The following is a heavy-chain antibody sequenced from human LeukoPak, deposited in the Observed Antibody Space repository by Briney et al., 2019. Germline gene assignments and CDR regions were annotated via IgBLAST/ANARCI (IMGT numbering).Heavy chain of an antibody. J-gene: IGHJ6*04. D-gene: IGHD4-23*01. V-gene: IGHV3-74*01. CDR1: GFTFSSYW. CDR2: INTDGSST. Sequence: GGSLRLSCAASGFTFSSYWMHWVRQAPGKGLVWVSRINTDGSSTSYADSVKGRVTISRNNAKNTLYLQMNSLRAEDTAVYYCARGWLGGTGMDVWGKGTTVTVSS. CDR3: ARGWLGGTGMDV.